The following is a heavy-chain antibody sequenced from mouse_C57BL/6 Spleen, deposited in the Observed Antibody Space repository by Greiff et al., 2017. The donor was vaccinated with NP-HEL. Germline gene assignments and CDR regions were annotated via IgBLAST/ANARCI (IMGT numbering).Heavy chain of an antibody. V-gene: IGHV1-69*01. CDR3: ARRGLRSGWFAY. CDR1: GYTFTSYW. Sequence: QVQLQQPGAELVMPGASVKLSCKASGYTFTSYWMHWVKQRPGQGLEWIGEIDPSDSYTNYNQKFKGKSTLTVDKSSSPAYMQLSSLTSEDSAVYYCARRGLRSGWFAYWGQGTLVTVSA. D-gene: IGHD3-1*01. CDR2: IDPSDSYT. J-gene: IGHJ3*01.